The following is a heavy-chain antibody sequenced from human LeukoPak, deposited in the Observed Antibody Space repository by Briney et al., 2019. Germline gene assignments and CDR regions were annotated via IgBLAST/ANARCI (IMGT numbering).Heavy chain of an antibody. J-gene: IGHJ4*02. D-gene: IGHD5-12*01. CDR3: AKADGGYDSSFDY. CDR1: GFTFSDYY. Sequence: GGSLRLSCAASGFTFSDYYMSWIRQAPGKGLEWVSYISSSGSTIYYADSVKGRFTISRDNSKNTLYLQMNSLRAEDTAVYYCAKADGGYDSSFDYWGQGTLVTVSS. V-gene: IGHV3-11*04. CDR2: ISSSGSTI.